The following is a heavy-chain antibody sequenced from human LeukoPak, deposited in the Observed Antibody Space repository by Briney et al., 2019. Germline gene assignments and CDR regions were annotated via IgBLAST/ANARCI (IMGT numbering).Heavy chain of an antibody. J-gene: IGHJ6*03. CDR1: GGSFSGYY. D-gene: IGHD6-6*01. Sequence: TSETLSLTCAVYGGSFSGYYWSWIRQPAGKGLEWIGRIYTSGSTNYNPSLKSRVTISVDTSKNQFSLKLSSVTAADTAVYYCAREGQLVYYYYYIDVWGKGTTVTVSS. CDR2: IYTSGST. CDR3: AREGQLVYYYYYIDV. V-gene: IGHV4-4*07.